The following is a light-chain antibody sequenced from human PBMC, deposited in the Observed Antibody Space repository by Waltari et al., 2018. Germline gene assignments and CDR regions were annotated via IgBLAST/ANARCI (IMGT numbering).Light chain of an antibody. CDR3: QQYNNWPQT. J-gene: IGKJ1*01. CDR2: TTS. V-gene: IGKV3-15*01. Sequence: EIEMTQSPATLSVSPGERATLTCRASQSVGDKLAWYQQKPGQAPRLLIYTTSIRATGIRARCSGSGSGTEFTLTISSLQSEDFAVYHCQQYNNWPQTFGQGTKVEIK. CDR1: QSVGDK.